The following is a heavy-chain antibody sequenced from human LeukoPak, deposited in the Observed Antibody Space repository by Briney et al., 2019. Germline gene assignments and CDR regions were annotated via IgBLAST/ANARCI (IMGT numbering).Heavy chain of an antibody. CDR3: AKTPRYCSGGSCYGGYFDY. CDR1: GFTRSSYA. Sequence: PGGSLRLSCAASGFTRSSYAISWLRQAPGQGREWVSAISGSGGSTYYADSVKGRITISRDNSMNTLYVQMNSLRAEDTAVYHCAKTPRYCSGGSCYGGYFDYWGQGTLVTVSP. V-gene: IGHV3-23*01. D-gene: IGHD2-15*01. CDR2: ISGSGGST. J-gene: IGHJ4*02.